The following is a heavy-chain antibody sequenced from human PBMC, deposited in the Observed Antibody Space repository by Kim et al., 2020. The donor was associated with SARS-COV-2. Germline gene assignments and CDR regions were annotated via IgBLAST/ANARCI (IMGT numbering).Heavy chain of an antibody. CDR3: ARHRRSGNYYTRFDP. V-gene: IGHV4-59*08. J-gene: IGHJ5*02. CDR2: IYYSGST. D-gene: IGHD1-26*01. CDR1: GGSISSYY. Sequence: SETLSLTCTVSGGSISSYYWSWIRQPPGKGLEWIGYIYYSGSTNYNPYLKSRVTISVDTSKNQFSLKLSSVTAADTAVYYCARHRRSGNYYTRFDPWGQGTLVTVSS.